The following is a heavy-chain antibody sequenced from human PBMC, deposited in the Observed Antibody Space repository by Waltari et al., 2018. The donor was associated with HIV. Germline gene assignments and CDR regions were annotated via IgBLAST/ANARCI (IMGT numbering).Heavy chain of an antibody. D-gene: IGHD2-15*01. J-gene: IGHJ3*01. CDR3: ARGGCSGRTCYSKSFDL. V-gene: IGHV1-69*01. CDR2: IIPKFGAT. Sequence: QVQLVQSGAEMKMTESSVKVSCKASGGGFGSYTISRVRQAPGQGLEWMGGIIPKFGATHFAQKFQGRVTISADESTSTVYLELTSLRSDDTAVYYCARGGCSGRTCYSKSFDLWGQGTKVTVSS. CDR1: GGGFGSYT.